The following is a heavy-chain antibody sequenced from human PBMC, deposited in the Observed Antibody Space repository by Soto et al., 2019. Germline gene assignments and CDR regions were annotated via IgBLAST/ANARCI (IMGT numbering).Heavy chain of an antibody. Sequence: GGSLRLSCAASGFTFSSYWMHWVRQAPGKGLVWVSRINSDGSSTSYADSVKGRFTISRDNAKNTLYLQMNSLRAEDTAVYYCARGRCSGGSCYGDDAFDIWGQGTMVTVSS. V-gene: IGHV3-74*01. CDR3: ARGRCSGGSCYGDDAFDI. D-gene: IGHD2-15*01. CDR2: INSDGSST. CDR1: GFTFSSYW. J-gene: IGHJ3*02.